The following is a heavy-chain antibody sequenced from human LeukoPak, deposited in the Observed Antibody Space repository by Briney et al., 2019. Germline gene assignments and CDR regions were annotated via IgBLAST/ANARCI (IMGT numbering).Heavy chain of an antibody. CDR1: GFTFSTYA. CDR2: ISGRDGAT. V-gene: IGHV3-23*01. CDR3: AKSGYGACTSTSCYDAFDI. J-gene: IGHJ3*02. Sequence: AGGSLRLSCAASGFTFSTYAMTWVRQAPGKGLEWVSTISGRDGATYYADSVEGRFAISRDNSKNTLYLQMDSLRAEDTAVYYCAKSGYGACTSTSCYDAFDIWGQGTMVTVSS. D-gene: IGHD2-2*01.